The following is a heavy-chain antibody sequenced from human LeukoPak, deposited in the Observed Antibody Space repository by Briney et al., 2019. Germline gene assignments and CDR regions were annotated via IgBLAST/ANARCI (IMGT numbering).Heavy chain of an antibody. CDR2: INHSGST. V-gene: IGHV4-34*01. Sequence: PSETLSLTCAVYGGSFSGYYWSWIRQPPGKGLEWIGEINHSGSTNYNPSLKSRVTISVDTSKNQFSLKLSSVTAADTAVYYCASLYYGSGSYYPSAYYFDYWGQGTLVTVSS. CDR1: GGSFSGYY. D-gene: IGHD3-10*01. J-gene: IGHJ4*02. CDR3: ASLYYGSGSYYPSAYYFDY.